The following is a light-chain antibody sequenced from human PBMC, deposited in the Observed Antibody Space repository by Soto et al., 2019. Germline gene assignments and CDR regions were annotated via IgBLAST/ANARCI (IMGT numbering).Light chain of an antibody. CDR3: SSYTSSSTYV. J-gene: IGLJ1*01. Sequence: QSALTQPASVSGSPGQSIAISCTGTSSDVGVYNYVSWYQHHPGKAPKLVIYDVTNRPSGVSDRFSGSKSGNTASLTISGLQAEDEADYYCSSYTSSSTYVFGTGTKVTVL. V-gene: IGLV2-14*03. CDR2: DVT. CDR1: SSDVGVYNY.